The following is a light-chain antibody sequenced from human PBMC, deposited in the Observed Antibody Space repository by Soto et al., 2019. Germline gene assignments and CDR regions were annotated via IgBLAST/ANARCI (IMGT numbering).Light chain of an antibody. Sequence: QSALTQPASVSGSPGQLITISCTGTSRDVGGYNYVSWYQQHPGKAPKLMIYEVSDRPSGVSNRFSGSKSGNTASLTISGRQAEDEADYYCSSYTGSSTLIFGGGTKVTVL. CDR3: SSYTGSSTLI. CDR1: SRDVGGYNY. V-gene: IGLV2-14*01. CDR2: EVS. J-gene: IGLJ2*01.